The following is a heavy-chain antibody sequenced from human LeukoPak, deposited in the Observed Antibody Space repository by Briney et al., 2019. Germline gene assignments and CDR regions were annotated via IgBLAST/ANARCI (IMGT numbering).Heavy chain of an antibody. CDR1: GFTFSNAW. CDR3: TTDSKITMVRGVIRRYYYYGMDV. Sequence: GGSLRLSCAASGFTFSNAWMSWVRQAPGKGLEWVGRIKSKTDGGTTDYAAPVKGRFTISRDDSKNTLYLQMNSLKTEDTAVYYCTTDSKITMVRGVIRRYYYYGMDVWGQGTTVTVSS. D-gene: IGHD3-10*01. J-gene: IGHJ6*02. V-gene: IGHV3-15*01. CDR2: IKSKTDGGTT.